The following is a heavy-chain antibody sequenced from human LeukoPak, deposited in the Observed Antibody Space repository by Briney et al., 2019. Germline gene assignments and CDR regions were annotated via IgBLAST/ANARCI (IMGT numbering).Heavy chain of an antibody. Sequence: GGSLRLSFAASGFNFSSYTMNSVRRAPGKGLEWVSSLSGTGRYIYYADLMKGRFTISRDNAKNSLYLQMNSLRAEDTAVYYCERSVRDALGIWGQGTMVTVSS. J-gene: IGHJ3*02. CDR2: LSGTGRYI. CDR1: GFNFSSYT. V-gene: IGHV3-21*06. CDR3: ERSVRDALGI.